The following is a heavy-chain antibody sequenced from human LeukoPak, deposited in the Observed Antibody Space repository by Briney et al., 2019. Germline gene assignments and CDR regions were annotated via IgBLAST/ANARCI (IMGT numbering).Heavy chain of an antibody. CDR3: ARSYIAVAGTVDY. CDR1: GYTFTSYD. D-gene: IGHD6-19*01. J-gene: IGHJ4*02. CDR2: MNPNSGNT. Sequence: GASVKVSCKASGYTFTSYDINWVRQATGQGLAWMGWMNPNSGNTGYAQKFQGRVTMTRNTSISTAYMELSSLRSEDTAVYYCARSYIAVAGTVDYWGQGTLVTVSS. V-gene: IGHV1-8*01.